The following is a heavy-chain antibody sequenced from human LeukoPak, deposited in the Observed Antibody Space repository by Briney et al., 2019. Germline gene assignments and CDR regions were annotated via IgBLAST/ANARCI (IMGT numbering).Heavy chain of an antibody. CDR1: GFTFSSYG. D-gene: IGHD2-15*01. CDR3: AKDPRYCSGDSCLFYYYGMDV. J-gene: IGHJ6*02. Sequence: GRSLRLSCAASGFTFSSYGMHWVRLAPGKGLEXXXXISYDGSNKYCADSVKGRFTISRDNSKNTLYLQMNSLRAEDTAVYYCAKDPRYCSGDSCLFYYYGMDVWGQGTTVTVSS. CDR2: ISYDGSNK. V-gene: IGHV3-30*18.